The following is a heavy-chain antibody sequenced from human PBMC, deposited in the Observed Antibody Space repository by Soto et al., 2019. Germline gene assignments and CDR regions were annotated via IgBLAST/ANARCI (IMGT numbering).Heavy chain of an antibody. CDR1: GGSFSGYY. V-gene: IGHV4-34*01. Sequence: SETMSLTCTVYGGSFSGYYWSWIRPPPGKGLEWIGEINHSGSTNYNPSLKSRVTISVHTSKNQFSLKLSSVTAADTAVYYCGRTRIHVWSGYSFDWFDAWGQGTLVTVS. D-gene: IGHD3-3*02. CDR3: GRTRIHVWSGYSFDWFDA. CDR2: INHSGST. J-gene: IGHJ5*02.